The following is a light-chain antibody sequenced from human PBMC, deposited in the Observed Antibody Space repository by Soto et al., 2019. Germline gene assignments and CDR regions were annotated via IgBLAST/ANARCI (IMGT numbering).Light chain of an antibody. CDR1: QSVSSSY. CDR3: QKYGSSPQT. J-gene: IGKJ1*01. Sequence: EIVLTQSPGTLSLSPGERATLSCRASQSVSSSYLAGYQQKPGQAPTLLIYGASSRSTGIPDRFSGSGSGTDFTLTIRRLEPEDFAVYYCQKYGSSPQTFGQGTKVDIK. CDR2: GAS. V-gene: IGKV3-20*01.